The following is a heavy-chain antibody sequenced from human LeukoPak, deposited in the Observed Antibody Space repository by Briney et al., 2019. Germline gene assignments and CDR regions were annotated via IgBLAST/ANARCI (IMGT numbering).Heavy chain of an antibody. J-gene: IGHJ3*02. CDR2: INHSGST. Sequence: SETLSLTCSVYGGSFSGYYWSWIRQPPAKGLEWIGEINHSGSTNYNPSLKSRATISVDTSKNQFSLKLSSVTAADRAVYSCAKSNGYGLVDIWGPGKMVTVSS. V-gene: IGHV4-34*01. D-gene: IGHD3-10*01. CDR3: AKSNGYGLVDI. CDR1: GGSFSGYY.